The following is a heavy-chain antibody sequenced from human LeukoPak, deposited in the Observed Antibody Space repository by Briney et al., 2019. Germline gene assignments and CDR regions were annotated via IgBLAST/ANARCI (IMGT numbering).Heavy chain of an antibody. CDR3: ARSGLRPFRAGDY. D-gene: IGHD3-10*01. CDR2: IYPGDSDT. CDR1: GYTFTSYW. J-gene: IGHJ4*02. V-gene: IGHV5-51*01. Sequence: HGESLKISCKGSGYTFTSYWIGWVRQMPGKGLEWMGIIYPGDSDTRYSPSFQGQVTISADKSISTAYLQWSSLKASDTAMYYCARSGLRPFRAGDYWGQGTLVTVSS.